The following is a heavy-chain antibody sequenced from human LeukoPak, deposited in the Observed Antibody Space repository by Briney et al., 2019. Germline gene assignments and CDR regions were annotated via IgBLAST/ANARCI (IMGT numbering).Heavy chain of an antibody. CDR3: AKGAGGFSYYNWFDP. Sequence: SQTLSLTCTVSGGSISSSPYYWGWIRQPPGKGLEWIGSIYYSGTTHYNPSLESRVTISVDTSKNQFSLKLASVTAADTAIYYCAKGAGGFSYYNWFDPWGQGTLVTVSS. CDR1: GGSISSSPYY. CDR2: IYYSGTT. J-gene: IGHJ5*02. D-gene: IGHD5-18*01. V-gene: IGHV4-39*07.